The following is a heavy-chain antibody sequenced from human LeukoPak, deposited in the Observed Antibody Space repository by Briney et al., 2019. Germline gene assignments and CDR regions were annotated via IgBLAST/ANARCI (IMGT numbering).Heavy chain of an antibody. Sequence: PGESLKISCKGSGYKFDSYWIGWVRQMPGKGLEWMGIIYPGDSDTRYSPSFQGQVTISADKSISTAYLQWSSLKASDTAMYYCAAPRYDFWSGSAFHYWGQGTLVTVSS. D-gene: IGHD3-3*01. CDR1: GYKFDSYW. V-gene: IGHV5-51*01. CDR3: AAPRYDFWSGSAFHY. J-gene: IGHJ4*02. CDR2: IYPGDSDT.